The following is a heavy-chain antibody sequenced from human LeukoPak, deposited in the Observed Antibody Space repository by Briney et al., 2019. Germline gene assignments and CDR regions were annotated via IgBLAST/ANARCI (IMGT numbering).Heavy chain of an antibody. V-gene: IGHV1-69*13. Sequence: ASVKVSCTASGGTFSSYAISWVRQAPGHGLEWMGGVIPIFGTANYAQKFQGRVTITSDESTSTAYMALSSLRSADTAVYYCAREESSGFNYFDYWGQGTLVTVSS. CDR1: GGTFSSYA. CDR3: AREESSGFNYFDY. J-gene: IGHJ4*02. CDR2: VIPIFGTA. D-gene: IGHD6-19*01.